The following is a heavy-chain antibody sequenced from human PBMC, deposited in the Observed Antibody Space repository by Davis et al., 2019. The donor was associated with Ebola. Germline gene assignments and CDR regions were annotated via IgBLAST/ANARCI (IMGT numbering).Heavy chain of an antibody. V-gene: IGHV1-58*01. CDR3: AAHLKSGSPGTFDM. D-gene: IGHD3-10*01. CDR1: GFTFSTSA. Sequence: SVKVSCKTSGFTFSTSAVQWVRQARGQRLEWIGWIVVGNGNTDYAQKFQERVTITRDMSTSTAYMELSSLRSDDTAVYYCAAHLKSGSPGTFDMWGQGTMVTVSS. J-gene: IGHJ3*02. CDR2: IVVGNGNT.